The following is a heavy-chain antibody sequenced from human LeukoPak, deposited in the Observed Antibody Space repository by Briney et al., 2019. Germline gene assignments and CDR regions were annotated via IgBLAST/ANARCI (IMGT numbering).Heavy chain of an antibody. J-gene: IGHJ4*02. CDR3: ARHGSGRYYPAEGRVDY. CDR2: INPSVGGT. V-gene: IGHV1-46*03. CDR1: GYGFTSYY. D-gene: IGHD3-10*01. Sequence: ASVKVSCKAFGYGFTSYYIHWVRQAPGQGLEWMGIINPSVGGTTYARKFQGRVTMTRDTSTSTGYMELSSLRSEDTAVYYCARHGSGRYYPAEGRVDYWGQGTLVTVSS.